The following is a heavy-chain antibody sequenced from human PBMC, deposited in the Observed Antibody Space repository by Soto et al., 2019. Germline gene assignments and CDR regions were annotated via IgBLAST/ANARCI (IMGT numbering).Heavy chain of an antibody. CDR1: GDSVSSNSAA. V-gene: IGHV6-1*01. Sequence: SQTLSLTCAISGDSVSSNSAAWNWIRQSPSRGLEWLGRTYYRSKWYNDYAVSVKSRITINPDTSKNQFSLQLNSVTPEDTAVYYCERAETFNLVFGDFFDYWGQRTLVPVSS. J-gene: IGHJ4*02. CDR3: ERAETFNLVFGDFFDY. CDR2: TYYRSKWYN. D-gene: IGHD3-10*02.